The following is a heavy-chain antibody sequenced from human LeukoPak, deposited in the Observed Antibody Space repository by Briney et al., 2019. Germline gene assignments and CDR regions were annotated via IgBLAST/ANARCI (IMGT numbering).Heavy chain of an antibody. CDR3: AKGGGWSAY. V-gene: IGHV4-59*01. CDR1: GGSISSDY. D-gene: IGHD6-19*01. J-gene: IGHJ4*02. Sequence: SETLSLTCTVSGGSISSDYRSWIRQPPGKGLEWIGYSHYSGNTNYNPSLNSRVSISVDMSKNQFSLRLSSVIAADTAVYYCAKGGGWSAYWGQGTLVTVSS. CDR2: SHYSGNT.